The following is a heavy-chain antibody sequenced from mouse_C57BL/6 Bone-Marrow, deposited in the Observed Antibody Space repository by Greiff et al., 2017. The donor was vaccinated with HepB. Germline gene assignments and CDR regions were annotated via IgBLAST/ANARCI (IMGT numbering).Heavy chain of an antibody. CDR3: TTITTVVATRYFDY. J-gene: IGHJ2*01. D-gene: IGHD1-1*01. V-gene: IGHV14-4*01. CDR2: IDPENGDT. Sequence: VQLKQSGAELVRPGASVKLSCTASGFNIKDDYMHWVKQRPEQGLEWIGWIDPENGDTEYASKFQGKATITADTSSNTAYLQLSSLTAEDTAVYYCTTITTVVATRYFDYWGQGTTLTVSS. CDR1: GFNIKDDY.